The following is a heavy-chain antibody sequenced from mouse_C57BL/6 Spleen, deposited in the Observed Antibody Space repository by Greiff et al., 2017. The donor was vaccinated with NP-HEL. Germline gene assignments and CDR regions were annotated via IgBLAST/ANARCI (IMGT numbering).Heavy chain of an antibody. V-gene: IGHV14-1*01. Sequence: EVQLQQSGAELVRPGASVKLSCTASGFNIKDYYMHWVKQRPEQGLEWIGRIDPEDGDTEYAPKFQGKATMTADTSSNTAYLQLSSLTSEDTAVYYCTRGYDYEYYYAMDYWGQGTSVTVSS. J-gene: IGHJ4*01. CDR1: GFNIKDYY. CDR3: TRGYDYEYYYAMDY. CDR2: IDPEDGDT. D-gene: IGHD2-4*01.